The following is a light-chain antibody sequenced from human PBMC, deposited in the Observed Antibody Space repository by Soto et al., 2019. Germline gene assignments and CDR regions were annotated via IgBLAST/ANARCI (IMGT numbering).Light chain of an antibody. Sequence: QSALTQPPSASGSPGQSVTTSCTGTSSDVGAYKYVSWYQQYPGKAPKLMIYEVTKRPSGVPDRFSGSKSGNTASLTVSGLQAEAEADYYCTSYVGNDIWVFGGGTKLTVL. CDR3: TSYVGNDIWV. J-gene: IGLJ3*02. CDR1: SSDVGAYKY. CDR2: EVT. V-gene: IGLV2-8*01.